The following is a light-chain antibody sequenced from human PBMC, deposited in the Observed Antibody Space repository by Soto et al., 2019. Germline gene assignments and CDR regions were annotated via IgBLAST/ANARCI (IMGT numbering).Light chain of an antibody. Sequence: DIQMTQSLSTLSASVGDRVTLTCRASQSISTWLAWYQQKPGKAPKLLIYKASNLESGVPSRFSGSGSGTEFTLTISSLQPGDFGTYNCQHYKEYPWTFGLGTKVEIE. CDR3: QHYKEYPWT. V-gene: IGKV1-5*03. J-gene: IGKJ1*01. CDR1: QSISTW. CDR2: KAS.